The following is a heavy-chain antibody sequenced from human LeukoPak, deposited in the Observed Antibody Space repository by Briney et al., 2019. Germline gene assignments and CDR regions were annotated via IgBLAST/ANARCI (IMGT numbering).Heavy chain of an antibody. Sequence: SVKVSCKASGGTFSSYAISWVRQAPGQGLEWMGRIIPILGIANYAQKFQGRVTITADKSTSTAYMELRSLRSDDTAVYYCARVQEYYFDYWGQGTLVTVSS. CDR1: GGTFSSYA. J-gene: IGHJ4*02. CDR2: IIPILGIA. CDR3: ARVQEYYFDY. V-gene: IGHV1-69*04.